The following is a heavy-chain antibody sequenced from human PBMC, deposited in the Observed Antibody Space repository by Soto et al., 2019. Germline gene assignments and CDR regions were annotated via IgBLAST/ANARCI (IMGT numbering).Heavy chain of an antibody. CDR3: ARHVRGAVPMNWFDP. V-gene: IGHV4-39*01. CDR1: GGSIISSNFY. CDR2: VEYGGST. D-gene: IGHD3-10*02. Sequence: QLQESGPGLVKPSETLSLTCTVSGGSIISSNFYWGWIRQPPGKGLEWIGSVEYGGSTYDNPSLKSRVTLSADTSKNQFSLKLTSVTAADTAIYYCARHVRGAVPMNWFDPWGHGTLGTGSS. J-gene: IGHJ5*02.